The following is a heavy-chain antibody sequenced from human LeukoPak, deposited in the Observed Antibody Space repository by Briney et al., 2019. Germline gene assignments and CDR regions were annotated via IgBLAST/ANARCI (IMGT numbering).Heavy chain of an antibody. V-gene: IGHV1-18*01. CDR1: GYTFTTYG. CDR3: TRGSYYDSSGYSGVRLFDY. CDR2: ISPYNGNT. Sequence: GASVKVSCKASGYTFTTYGLTWVRQAPGQGLEWMGWISPYNGNTNYAQKLQGRVTMTTDTSTTTAYMELRSLRSDDTALYYCTRGSYYDSSGYSGVRLFDYWGQGTPVTVPS. J-gene: IGHJ4*02. D-gene: IGHD3-22*01.